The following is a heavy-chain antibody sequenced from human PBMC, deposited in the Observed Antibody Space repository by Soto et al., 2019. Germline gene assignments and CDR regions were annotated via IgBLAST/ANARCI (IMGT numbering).Heavy chain of an antibody. Sequence: QVQLVQSGAEVKKPGSSVKVSCKASGGTFSSYAISWVRQAPGQGLEWMGGIIPIFGTANYAQKFQGRVTITADESTSTAYMELSSLRSEDTAVYYCVREKGLQLWRRTHNWFDPWGQGTLVTVSS. CDR1: GGTFSSYA. CDR3: VREKGLQLWRRTHNWFDP. J-gene: IGHJ5*02. D-gene: IGHD5-18*01. CDR2: IIPIFGTA. V-gene: IGHV1-69*01.